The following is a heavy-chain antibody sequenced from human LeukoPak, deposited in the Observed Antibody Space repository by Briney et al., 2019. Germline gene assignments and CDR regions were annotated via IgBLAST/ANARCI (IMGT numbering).Heavy chain of an antibody. J-gene: IGHJ2*01. CDR2: IWYDGNNK. CDR3: ARGPSLRYFDWPHWYFDL. Sequence: SCKASGHTFTNYGLHWVRQAPGKGLEWVAVIWYDGNNKYYADSVKGRFTISRDNSKNTLYLQMNSLRAEDTAVYYCARGPSLRYFDWPHWYFDLWGRGTLVTVSS. V-gene: IGHV3-33*01. CDR1: GHTFTNYG. D-gene: IGHD3-9*01.